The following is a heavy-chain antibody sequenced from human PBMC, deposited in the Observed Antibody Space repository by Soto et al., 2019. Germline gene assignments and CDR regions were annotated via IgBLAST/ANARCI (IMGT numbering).Heavy chain of an antibody. CDR1: GFTFSSYA. CDR3: ASSVTAPYYYYYYYMDV. D-gene: IGHD4-17*01. CDR2: ISGSGGST. Sequence: LRLSCAASGFTFSSYAISWVRQAQGKGLEWVSAISGSGGSTYYADSVKGRFTISRDNSKNTLYLQMNSLRAEDTAVYYCASSVTAPYYYYYYYMDVWGKGTTVTVSS. J-gene: IGHJ6*03. V-gene: IGHV3-23*01.